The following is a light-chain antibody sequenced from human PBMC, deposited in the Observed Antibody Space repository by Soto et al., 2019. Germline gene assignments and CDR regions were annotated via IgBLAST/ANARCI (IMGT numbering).Light chain of an antibody. CDR2: AAS. CDR3: QQTSNAPWT. V-gene: IGKV1-39*01. CDR1: QTITNY. Sequence: IQMTQSPSSLSASVGDRVTITCRASQTITNYLNWYQQRPGKAPNLLIYAASSLQSGVPSRFSASGSGTDFTLTISSLQPEDFATYYCQQTSNAPWTFGQGTRWIS. J-gene: IGKJ1*01.